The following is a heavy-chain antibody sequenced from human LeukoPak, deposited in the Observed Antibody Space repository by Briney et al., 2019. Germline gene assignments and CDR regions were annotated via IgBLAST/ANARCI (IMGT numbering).Heavy chain of an antibody. Sequence: SETLSLTCGVYGGSFIGYYWSWIRQPPGKGLEWIGEINHSGSTNYNPSLKSRVTISVDTSKRQFSLKLSSVTAADTAVYHCSKGGPHTVTTYRWFDPWGQGTLVTVSS. CDR1: GGSFIGYY. CDR3: SKGGPHTVTTYRWFDP. V-gene: IGHV4-34*01. CDR2: INHSGST. D-gene: IGHD4-17*01. J-gene: IGHJ5*02.